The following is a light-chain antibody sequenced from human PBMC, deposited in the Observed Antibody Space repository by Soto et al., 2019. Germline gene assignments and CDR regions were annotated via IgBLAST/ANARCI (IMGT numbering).Light chain of an antibody. CDR3: QQRTNWPST. V-gene: IGKV3-11*01. J-gene: IGKJ4*01. CDR2: DAS. CDR1: QSVSGY. Sequence: EIVLTQSPATLSLSPGNRATLSCRASQSVSGYLAWYQHKPGQAPWLLIYDASNMPTGIPARFSGSGSGTDFTLTITSLEPEDFAVYYCQQRTNWPSTFGGGTKVEI.